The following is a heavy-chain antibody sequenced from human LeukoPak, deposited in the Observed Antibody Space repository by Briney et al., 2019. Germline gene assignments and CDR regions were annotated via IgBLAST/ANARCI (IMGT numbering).Heavy chain of an antibody. CDR2: ISSSSSTI. Sequence: GGSLRLSCAASGFTFSSYSMNWVRQAPGKGLEWVSYISSSSSTIYYADSVKGRFTISRDNAKNSLYLQMNSLRAEDTAVYYCARGPGGAVAPFCDYWGQGTLVTVSS. CDR1: GFTFSSYS. V-gene: IGHV3-48*01. J-gene: IGHJ4*02. CDR3: ARGPGGAVAPFCDY. D-gene: IGHD6-19*01.